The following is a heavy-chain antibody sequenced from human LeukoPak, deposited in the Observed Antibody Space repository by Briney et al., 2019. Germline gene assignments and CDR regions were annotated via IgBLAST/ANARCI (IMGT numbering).Heavy chain of an antibody. CDR2: IYSGGST. CDR1: GFTVSSNY. V-gene: IGHV3-53*01. J-gene: IGHJ4*02. D-gene: IGHD3-22*01. CDR3: ARDPFQYDSSGYYFPL. Sequence: GGSLRLSCAASGFTVSSNYMSWVRQAPGKGLEWVSVIYSGGSTYYADSVKGRFTISRDNSKNTLYLQMNSLRAEDTAVYYCARDPFQYDSSGYYFPLWGQGTLVTVSS.